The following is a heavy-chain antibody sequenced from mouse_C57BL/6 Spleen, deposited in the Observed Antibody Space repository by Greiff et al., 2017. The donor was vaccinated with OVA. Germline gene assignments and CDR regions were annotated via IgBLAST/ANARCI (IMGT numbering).Heavy chain of an antibody. D-gene: IGHD1-1*01. CDR2: ISYDGSN. CDR1: GYSITSGYY. J-gene: IGHJ2*01. CDR3: AREAITTVEPYFDY. V-gene: IGHV3-6*01. Sequence: DVQLQESGPGLVKPSQSLSLTCSVTGYSITSGYYWNWIRQFPGNKLEWMGYISYDGSNNYNPSLKNRISITRDTSKNQFFLKLNSVTTEDTATYYGAREAITTVEPYFDYWGQGTTLTVSS.